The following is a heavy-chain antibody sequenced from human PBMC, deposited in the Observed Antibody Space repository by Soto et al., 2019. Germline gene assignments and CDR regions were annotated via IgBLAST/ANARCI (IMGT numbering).Heavy chain of an antibody. CDR1: GGSISSNEW. V-gene: IGHV4-4*02. J-gene: IGHJ5*02. CDR3: ARAVPFCLGP. Sequence: SETLSLTCAISGGSISSNEWWSWVRQPPGKGLEWIGEIYDTVTTNYNPSLKSRVTISIDKSKTQFSLKLTSLTAADTAVYYCARAVPFCLGPWGQGTLVT. D-gene: IGHD3-16*01. CDR2: IYDTVTT.